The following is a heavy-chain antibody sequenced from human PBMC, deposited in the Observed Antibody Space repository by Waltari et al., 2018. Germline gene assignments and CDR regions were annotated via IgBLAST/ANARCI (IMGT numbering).Heavy chain of an antibody. CDR2: IRIKPYGAST. CDR1: GFTFGDSA. Sequence: EVRLVESGGDLVQPGRSLRLSCKTSGFTFGDSAMTWVRQAPGKGLEWVGFIRIKPYGASTEYAASVKDRFIILRDDSKSIAYLEMNSLRTEDTAVYYCVRGDYGEPYRDWGQGTLVTVSS. J-gene: IGHJ1*01. D-gene: IGHD4-17*01. CDR3: VRGDYGEPYRD. V-gene: IGHV3-49*04.